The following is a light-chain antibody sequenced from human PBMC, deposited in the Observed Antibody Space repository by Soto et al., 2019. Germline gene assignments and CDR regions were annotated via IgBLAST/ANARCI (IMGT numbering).Light chain of an antibody. V-gene: IGKV1-6*01. CDR1: QAIRND. Sequence: AIQMTQSPSSLSASVGDRVTITCWASQAIRNDLGWYQQKPGKAPKLLIYAVSFLQSGVPSRFSGSGSGTDFTLTISSLQPEDFATYYCLQDYHYPYTFGQGTKLEIK. CDR3: LQDYHYPYT. CDR2: AVS. J-gene: IGKJ2*01.